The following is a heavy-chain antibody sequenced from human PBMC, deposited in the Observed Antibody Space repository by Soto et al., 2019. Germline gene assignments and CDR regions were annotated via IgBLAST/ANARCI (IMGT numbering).Heavy chain of an antibody. CDR1: GGSVNSNTYY. J-gene: IGHJ2*01. CDR2: IYITGTT. D-gene: IGHD3-10*01. V-gene: IGHV4-39*01. Sequence: QVQLQESGPGLVKPLETLSLTCTVSGGSVNSNTYYWAWVRQSPGKGLEWIGSIYITGTTYYNPSLQIRVTMSLDTSKSEISLRLTSVTAADTAVYYCARPSMAISWYLDLWGRGSLVTVSS. CDR3: ARPSMAISWYLDL.